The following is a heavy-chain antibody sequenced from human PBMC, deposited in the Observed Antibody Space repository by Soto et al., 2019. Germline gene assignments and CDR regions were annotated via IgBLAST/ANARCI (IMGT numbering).Heavy chain of an antibody. CDR2: ISSSGSTA. CDR3: TRAAWFPYLSFY. V-gene: IGHV3-48*03. CDR1: GFNFSRFE. D-gene: IGHD3-10*01. Sequence: VGAPRISRAASGFNFSRFELHLVRQAPGKGLEWISYISSSGSTAYYASSVEGRFTISRDNANNSVYLQMDSLRAEDTALYYCTRAAWFPYLSFYWGQGALVTVSS. J-gene: IGHJ4*02.